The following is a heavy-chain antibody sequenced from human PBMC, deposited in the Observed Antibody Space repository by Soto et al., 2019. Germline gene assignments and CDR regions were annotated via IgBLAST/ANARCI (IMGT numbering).Heavy chain of an antibody. CDR3: ARVRQGCAANNCYFDP. Sequence: SETLSLTCTLSGGSVRAPDWWNWVRQSPDKGLEWIAEVHISGHSNYNPSLRSRVSVSIDSSKNQFYLNLNSVTAADTAIYYCARVRQGCAANNCYFDPWGQGTQVTVS. CDR1: GGSVRAPDW. D-gene: IGHD1-1*01. CDR2: VHISGHS. V-gene: IGHV4-4*02. J-gene: IGHJ5*01.